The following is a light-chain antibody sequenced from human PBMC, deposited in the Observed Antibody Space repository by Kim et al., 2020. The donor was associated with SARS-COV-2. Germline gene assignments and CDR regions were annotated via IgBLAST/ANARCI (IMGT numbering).Light chain of an antibody. Sequence: ASVGDEVTSTCRASQDISNYLAWYQQKPGKAPKLLMYATSTLQSGVPSRFRGSRSGTDFTLIITRLQPEDVATYFCQKYDSAPWTFGQGTKVDIK. CDR3: QKYDSAPWT. CDR1: QDISNY. CDR2: ATS. V-gene: IGKV1-27*01. J-gene: IGKJ1*01.